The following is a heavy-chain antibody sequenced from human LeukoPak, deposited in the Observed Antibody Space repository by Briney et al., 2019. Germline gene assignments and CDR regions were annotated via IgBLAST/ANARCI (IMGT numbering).Heavy chain of an antibody. CDR1: GGSISSSSYY. D-gene: IGHD2-15*01. CDR3: ARATPSPSSYYFDY. Sequence: SETLSLTCTVSGGSISSSSYYWGWIRQPPGKGLEWIGSIYYSGSTYYNPSLKSRVTISVDTSKNQFSLKLSSVTAADTAVYYCARATPSPSSYYFDYWGQGTLVTVSS. V-gene: IGHV4-39*07. CDR2: IYYSGST. J-gene: IGHJ4*02.